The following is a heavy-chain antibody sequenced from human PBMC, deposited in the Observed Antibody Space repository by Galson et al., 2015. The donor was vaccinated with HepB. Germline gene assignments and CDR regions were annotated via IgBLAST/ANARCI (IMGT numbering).Heavy chain of an antibody. J-gene: IGHJ5*02. Sequence: SLRLSCAASGFTLSNYGIHWVRQAPGRGLEWVSMISFDGSATHFADSVKGRFTVSRDNSKNTFYLQMNNLRNDDTAVYYCARDWGGSGWYNRFDPWGQGTLVTVSS. D-gene: IGHD6-19*01. CDR3: ARDWGGSGWYNRFDP. CDR1: GFTLSNYG. V-gene: IGHV3-30*03. CDR2: ISFDGSAT.